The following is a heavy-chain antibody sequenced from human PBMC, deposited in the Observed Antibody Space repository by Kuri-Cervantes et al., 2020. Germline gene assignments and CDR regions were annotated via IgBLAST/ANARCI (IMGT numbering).Heavy chain of an antibody. Sequence: GESLKISCAASGFTFSSYGMHWVRQAPGKGLEWVAVISYDGSNKYYADSVKGRFTVSRDNSKNTLYLQMNSLRAEDTAVYYCAKEVQYYGSGSSLYGMDVWGQGPRSPSP. CDR1: GFTFSSYG. CDR3: AKEVQYYGSGSSLYGMDV. CDR2: ISYDGSNK. J-gene: IGHJ6*02. V-gene: IGHV3-30*18. D-gene: IGHD3-10*01.